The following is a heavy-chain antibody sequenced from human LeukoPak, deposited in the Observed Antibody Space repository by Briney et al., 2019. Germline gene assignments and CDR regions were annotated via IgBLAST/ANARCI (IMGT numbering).Heavy chain of an antibody. V-gene: IGHV3-23*01. Sequence: GGSLRLSCVASGFTFSSYGMSRVRQAPGKGLEWVSAISGSGGSTYYADSVKGRFTISRDNSKNTLYLQMNSLRAEDTAVYYCAKDRRGIVATIDAFDIWGQGTMVTVSS. J-gene: IGHJ3*02. CDR2: ISGSGGST. CDR1: GFTFSSYG. D-gene: IGHD5-12*01. CDR3: AKDRRGIVATIDAFDI.